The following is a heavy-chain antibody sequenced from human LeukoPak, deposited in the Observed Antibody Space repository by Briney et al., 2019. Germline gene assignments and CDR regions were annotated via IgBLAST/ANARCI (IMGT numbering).Heavy chain of an antibody. J-gene: IGHJ5*02. V-gene: IGHV4-34*01. CDR2: INHSGST. D-gene: IGHD3-16*02. Sequence: SETLSLTCAVYGGSFSSYYWSWICQPPGKGLEWIGEINHSGSTNYNPSFKSRVTISVDTSKNQFSLKLSSVTAADTAVYYCATGQRDYVWGSYRIGWFDPWGQGTLVPVSS. CDR3: ATGQRDYVWGSYRIGWFDP. CDR1: GGSFSSYY.